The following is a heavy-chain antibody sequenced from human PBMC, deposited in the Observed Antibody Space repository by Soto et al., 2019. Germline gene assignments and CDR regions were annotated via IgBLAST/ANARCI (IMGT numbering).Heavy chain of an antibody. CDR2: IYYSGST. CDR3: ARLGSWLDWFDP. V-gene: IGHV4-39*07. Sequence: PSETLSLTCTVSGGSISSSSYYWGWIRQPPGKGLEWIGSIYYSGSTNYNPSLKSRVTISVDTSKNQFSLKLSSVTAADTAVYYCARLGSWLDWFDPWGQGTLVTVSS. J-gene: IGHJ5*02. D-gene: IGHD3-16*01. CDR1: GGSISSSSYY.